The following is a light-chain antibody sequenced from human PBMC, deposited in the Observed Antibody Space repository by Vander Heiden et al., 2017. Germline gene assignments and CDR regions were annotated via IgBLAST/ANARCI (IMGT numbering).Light chain of an antibody. CDR2: ALS. V-gene: IGKV1-9*01. CDR3: QQLNSYPRT. CDR1: QGIASY. Sequence: IQLTSSPSPLSASIRDRVTITCRASQGIASYLAWYHQQPGKAPQLLIYALSTLQSGVPSRFSGSGSGTEFALTISSLHPEDSATYYCQQLNSYPRTFGQGTKLEIK. J-gene: IGKJ2*01.